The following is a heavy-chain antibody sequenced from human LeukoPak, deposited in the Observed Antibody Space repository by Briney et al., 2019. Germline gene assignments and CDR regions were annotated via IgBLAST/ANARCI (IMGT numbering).Heavy chain of an antibody. CDR2: IYPGASDT. CDR3: ARQKDGSSGKARYYFDY. CDR1: GYSFTSYW. V-gene: IGHV5-51*01. J-gene: IGHJ4*02. Sequence: GESLKISCKGSGYSFTSYWIGWVRQMPGKGLEWMGIIYPGASDTRYSPSFQGQVVISADKSIITAYLQWSSLRASDTAMYYCARQKDGSSGKARYYFDYWGQGTLVAVSS. D-gene: IGHD3-22*01.